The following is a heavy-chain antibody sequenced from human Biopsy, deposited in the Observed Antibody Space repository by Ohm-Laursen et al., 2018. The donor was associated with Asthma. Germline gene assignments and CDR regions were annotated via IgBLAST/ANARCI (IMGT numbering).Heavy chain of an antibody. D-gene: IGHD3-3*01. V-gene: IGHV3-30*03. CDR2: MSYDGSNK. J-gene: IGHJ4*02. Sequence: SLRLSCTASGFTFSSYGMHWVRQAPGKGLEWVAVMSYDGSNKYYADSVKGRFTISRDNSKNTLYLQMNSLRAEDTAVYYCASQSSGPDFWSGYYYFDYWGQGTLVTVSS. CDR3: ASQSSGPDFWSGYYYFDY. CDR1: GFTFSSYG.